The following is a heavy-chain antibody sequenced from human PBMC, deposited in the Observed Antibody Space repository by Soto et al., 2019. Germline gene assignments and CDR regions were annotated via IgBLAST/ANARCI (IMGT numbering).Heavy chain of an antibody. CDR2: IYYTGSA. V-gene: IGHV4-31*03. Sequence: QVQLRESGPGLVQPSQTLSLTCTVSGGSITRGGYYWAWIRQHPGKGLEWIGYIYYTGSAYYNPSFQTRLTLSIDTSSSQFSLKLSSVTTADTAVYYCARPDSGSSRGLDVWGQGTTVTVSS. J-gene: IGHJ6*02. CDR3: ARPDSGSSRGLDV. D-gene: IGHD6-6*01. CDR1: GGSITRGGYY.